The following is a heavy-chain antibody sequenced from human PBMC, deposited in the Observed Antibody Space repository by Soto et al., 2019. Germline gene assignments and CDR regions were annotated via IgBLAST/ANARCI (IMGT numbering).Heavy chain of an antibody. Sequence: PGGSLRLSCAASGFTFSSYWMSWVRQAPGKGLEWVANIKQDGSEKYYVDSVKGRFTISRDNAKNSLYLQMNSLRAEDTAVYYCARERSLYASGAFDIWGQGKMVTVSS. J-gene: IGHJ3*02. CDR2: IKQDGSEK. CDR3: ARERSLYASGAFDI. V-gene: IGHV3-7*01. D-gene: IGHD2-2*02. CDR1: GFTFSSYW.